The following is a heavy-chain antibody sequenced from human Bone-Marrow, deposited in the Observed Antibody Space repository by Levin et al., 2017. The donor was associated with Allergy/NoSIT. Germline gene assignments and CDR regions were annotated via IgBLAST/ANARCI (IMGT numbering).Heavy chain of an antibody. CDR1: GDSIRNYY. Sequence: SQTLSLTCTVSGDSIRNYYWNWIRQPPGKGLEWIGYISYSGSTNYNPSLRSRVTISLDTSKNQFSLTLTSVTAADTAVYFCASETVAGNLDYWGQGILVTVSS. J-gene: IGHJ4*02. V-gene: IGHV4-59*01. CDR2: ISYSGST. CDR3: ASETVAGNLDY. D-gene: IGHD6-19*01.